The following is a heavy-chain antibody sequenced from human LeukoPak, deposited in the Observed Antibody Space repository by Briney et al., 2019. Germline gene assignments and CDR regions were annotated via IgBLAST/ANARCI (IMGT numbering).Heavy chain of an antibody. V-gene: IGHV3-73*01. CDR2: IRSKANSYAT. J-gene: IGHJ4*02. CDR1: GFIFSSYA. CDR3: TRHEVDYGGNSYYFDY. Sequence: GGSLRLSCAASGFIFSSYAMSWVRQAPGKGLEWVGRIRSKANSYATVYAASVKGRFTISRDDSKNTAYLQMNSLKTEDTAVYYCTRHEVDYGGNSYYFDYWGQGTLVTVSS. D-gene: IGHD4-23*01.